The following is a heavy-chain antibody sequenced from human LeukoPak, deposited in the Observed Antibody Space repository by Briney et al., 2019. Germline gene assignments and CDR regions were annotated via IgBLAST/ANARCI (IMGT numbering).Heavy chain of an antibody. Sequence: ASVKVSCKASGYPFTGYYMHWVRQAPGQGLEWMGWINPNSGGTNYAQKFQGRVTMTRDTSISTAYMELRRLRSDDTAVHYSASLARHDYDTNSTQFGYWGQGTLVTVSS. J-gene: IGHJ4*02. V-gene: IGHV1-2*02. CDR2: INPNSGGT. D-gene: IGHD4-23*01. CDR3: ASLARHDYDTNSTQFGY. CDR1: GYPFTGYY.